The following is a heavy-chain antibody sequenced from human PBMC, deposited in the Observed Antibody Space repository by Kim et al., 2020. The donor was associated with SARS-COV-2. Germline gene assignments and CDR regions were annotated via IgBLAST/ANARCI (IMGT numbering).Heavy chain of an antibody. CDR1: GYKFTDHW. CDR3: ARYISSTSVSDY. D-gene: IGHD3-10*01. Sequence: GESLKISCQTSGYKFTDHWISWVRQMPGKGLEWVGRTDPTVSFANYNPSLRGHVTIPLDKSINTAYLQWSSLEASDSGIYYCARYISSTSVSDYWGRGTLVTVSS. V-gene: IGHV5-10-1*01. CDR2: TDPTVSFA. J-gene: IGHJ4*02.